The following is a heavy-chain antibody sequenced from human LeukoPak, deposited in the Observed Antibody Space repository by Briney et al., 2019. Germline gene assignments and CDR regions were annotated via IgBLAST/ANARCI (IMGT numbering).Heavy chain of an antibody. CDR1: GGSISGTPCY. V-gene: IGHV4-39*07. Sequence: TSQTLSLTCAISGGSISGTPCYWGWIRQPPGKGLEWIGSIYYSGSTYYNPSLKSRLTISVDTSKNQFSLKLSSVTAADTAVYYCARASTIFGHFAYWGRGTLVTVSS. J-gene: IGHJ4*02. D-gene: IGHD3-3*01. CDR2: IYYSGST. CDR3: ARASTIFGHFAY.